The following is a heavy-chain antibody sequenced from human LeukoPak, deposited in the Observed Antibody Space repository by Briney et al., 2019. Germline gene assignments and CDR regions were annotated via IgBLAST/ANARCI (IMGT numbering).Heavy chain of an antibody. D-gene: IGHD6-19*01. Sequence: PSETLSLTCTVSGGSISSSSYYWGWIRQPPGKGLEWIGSIYYSGSTYYNPSLKSRVTISVDTSNNQFSLKLSSVTAADTAVYYCEVAGTNPYSFDYWGQGTLVTVSS. CDR3: EVAGTNPYSFDY. CDR2: IYYSGST. J-gene: IGHJ4*02. V-gene: IGHV4-39*01. CDR1: GGSISSSSYY.